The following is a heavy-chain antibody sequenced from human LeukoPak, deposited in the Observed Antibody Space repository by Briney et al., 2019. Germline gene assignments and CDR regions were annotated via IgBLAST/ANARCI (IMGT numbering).Heavy chain of an antibody. CDR3: TRDGSNSHAFDV. Sequence: GGSLRLSCAASRFTFNSYWMHWVRQAPGKGLVWVSRIVGDGSYTNYADSVKGRFTISRDNAKNTLFLQMNSLRAEDTAVYYCTRDGSNSHAFDVWGLGTMVTVSS. CDR1: RFTFNSYW. V-gene: IGHV3-74*01. D-gene: IGHD5-24*01. J-gene: IGHJ3*01. CDR2: IVGDGSYT.